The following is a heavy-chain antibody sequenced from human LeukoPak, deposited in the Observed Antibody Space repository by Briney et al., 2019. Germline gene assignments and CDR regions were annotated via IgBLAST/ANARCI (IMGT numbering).Heavy chain of an antibody. V-gene: IGHV3-21*01. Sequence: GGSLRLSCAASGFTFSSYYINWVRQAPGKGLEWVSSISSSSSYIYYADSVKGRFTISRDNAKNSLYLQMNSLRAEDTAVYYCARGADGVSSNSRGWFDPWGQGTLVTVSP. J-gene: IGHJ5*02. D-gene: IGHD2-15*01. CDR2: ISSSSSYI. CDR1: GFTFSSYY. CDR3: ARGADGVSSNSRGWFDP.